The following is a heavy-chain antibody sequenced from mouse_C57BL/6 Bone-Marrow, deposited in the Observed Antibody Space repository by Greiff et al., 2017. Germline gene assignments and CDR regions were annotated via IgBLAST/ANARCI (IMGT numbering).Heavy chain of an antibody. Sequence: QVQLQQSGAELVKPGASVKLSCKASGYTFTSYWMHWVKQRPGRGLEWIGRIDPNCGGTKYNEKFKSKDTLTVDQPSSTAYMQLSSLTSEDSAVYYCARWTIDYYGSSHYFDYWGQGTTLTVSS. CDR2: IDPNCGGT. J-gene: IGHJ2*01. V-gene: IGHV1-72*01. CDR1: GYTFTSYW. CDR3: ARWTIDYYGSSHYFDY. D-gene: IGHD1-1*01.